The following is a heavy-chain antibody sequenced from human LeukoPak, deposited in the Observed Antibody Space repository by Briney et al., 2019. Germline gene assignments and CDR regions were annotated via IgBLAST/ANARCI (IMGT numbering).Heavy chain of an antibody. CDR1: GYRFTTDY. CDR2: IYPDDSET. V-gene: IGHV5-51*01. CDR3: ARGGGGCSSTSCYKGSHYYFDY. D-gene: IGHD2-2*02. Sequence: GESLKISCKASGYRFTTDYIGWVRQMPGKGLEWMGIIYPDDSETNYSPSFQGQVSMSVDKSITTAYLQWSSLKASDTAMYYCARGGGGCSSTSCYKGSHYYFDYWGQGTLVTVSS. J-gene: IGHJ4*02.